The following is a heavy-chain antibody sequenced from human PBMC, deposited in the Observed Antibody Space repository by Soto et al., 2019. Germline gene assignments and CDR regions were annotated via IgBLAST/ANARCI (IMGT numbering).Heavy chain of an antibody. CDR2: IYYSGST. Sequence: SETLSLTCTVSGGSISSGDYYWRWIRQPPGKGLEWIGYIYYSGSTSYNPSLKSRVTISVDTSKSQFSLKLSSVTAAETAQYYCARHARTTGFDYWGQGTLVTVSS. CDR1: GGSISSGDYY. D-gene: IGHD1-1*01. J-gene: IGHJ4*02. V-gene: IGHV4-39*01. CDR3: ARHARTTGFDY.